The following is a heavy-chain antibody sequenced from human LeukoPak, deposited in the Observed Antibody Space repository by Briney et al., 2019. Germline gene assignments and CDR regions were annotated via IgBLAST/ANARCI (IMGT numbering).Heavy chain of an antibody. CDR1: GYTFTSYY. J-gene: IGHJ4*02. CDR2: INPSGGST. Sequence: ASVKVSCKASGYTFTSYYMHWVRQAPGQGLEWMGIINPSGGSTSYAQKFQGRVTMTRDTSTSTVYMELSSLRSDDTAVYYCARDLAAADPFDYWGQGTLVTVSS. V-gene: IGHV1-46*01. CDR3: ARDLAAADPFDY. D-gene: IGHD6-13*01.